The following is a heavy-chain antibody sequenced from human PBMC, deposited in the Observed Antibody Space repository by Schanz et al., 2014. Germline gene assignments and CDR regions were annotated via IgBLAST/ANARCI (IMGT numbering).Heavy chain of an antibody. J-gene: IGHJ5*02. CDR1: GYTFTGHY. D-gene: IGHD6-6*01. CDR2: INTNTGSP. CDR3: ARGVQNTFDP. V-gene: IGHV7-4-1*02. Sequence: QVQLVQSGAEVKKPGASVKVSCKASGYTFTGHYMHWVRQAPGQGLEWMGWINTNTGSPTHAQAFRGRIVFSLDTSLSTAYLEIKNLKPDDTAIYYCARGVQNTFDPWGQGTLVSV.